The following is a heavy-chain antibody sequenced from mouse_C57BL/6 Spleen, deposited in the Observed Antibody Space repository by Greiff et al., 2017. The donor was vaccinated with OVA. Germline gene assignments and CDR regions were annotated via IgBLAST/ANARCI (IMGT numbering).Heavy chain of an antibody. CDR1: GFSLPSYG. CDR3: AKGTTVVARDAMDY. D-gene: IGHD1-1*01. V-gene: IGHV2-5*01. Sequence: QVQLKQSGPGLVPPSQSLSITCTVSGFSLPSYGVHWVRQSPGKGLEWLGVIWRGGSTDYNAAFMSRLSITKDNSKSQVFFKMNSLQADDTAIYYCAKGTTVVARDAMDYWGQGTSVTVSS. CDR2: IWRGGST. J-gene: IGHJ4*01.